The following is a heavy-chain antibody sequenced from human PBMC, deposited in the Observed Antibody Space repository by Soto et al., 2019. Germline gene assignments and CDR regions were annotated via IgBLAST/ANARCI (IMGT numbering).Heavy chain of an antibody. CDR1: GFTFSTYW. CDR2: IKGDESNT. V-gene: IGHV3-74*01. J-gene: IGHJ4*02. Sequence: EAQLVESGGGLVQPGGSLRLSCAASGFTFSTYWMHWVHQAPGGGLVWVSRIKGDESNTNYADSVKGRFTISRDNAKNTVYLQMNSLRAEDTAIYYCARGALRAYYLDYWGQGVLVTVSS. D-gene: IGHD3-10*01. CDR3: ARGALRAYYLDY.